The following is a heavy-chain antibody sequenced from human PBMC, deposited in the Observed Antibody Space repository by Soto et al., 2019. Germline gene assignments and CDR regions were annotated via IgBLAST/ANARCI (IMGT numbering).Heavy chain of an antibody. Sequence: GGSLRLSCAASGFTFSSYSMNWVRQAPGKGLEWVSSISSSSSYIYYADSVKGRFTISRGNAKNSLYLQMNSLRAEDTAVYYCARPGQLVFSYFDYWGQGTLVTVSS. CDR2: ISSSSSYI. D-gene: IGHD6-6*01. V-gene: IGHV3-21*01. J-gene: IGHJ4*02. CDR1: GFTFSSYS. CDR3: ARPGQLVFSYFDY.